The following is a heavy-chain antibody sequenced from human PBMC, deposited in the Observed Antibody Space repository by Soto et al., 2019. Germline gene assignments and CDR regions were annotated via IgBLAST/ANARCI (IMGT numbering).Heavy chain of an antibody. CDR1: GFSLSTSGVG. CDR2: IYWDDDK. Sequence: GSGPTVVNPTQTLTLTCTFSGFSLSTSGVGVGWIRQPPGKALEWLALIYWDDDKRYSPSLKSRLTITKDTSKNQVVLTMTNMDPVDTATYYCARRRQAPDGEGDYFDYWGQGTLVTVSS. CDR3: ARRRQAPDGEGDYFDY. J-gene: IGHJ4*02. V-gene: IGHV2-5*02.